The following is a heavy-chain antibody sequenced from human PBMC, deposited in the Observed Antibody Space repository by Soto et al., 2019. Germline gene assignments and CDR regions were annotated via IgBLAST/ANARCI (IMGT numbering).Heavy chain of an antibody. D-gene: IGHD3-10*01. CDR2: IYYSGST. J-gene: IGHJ4*02. Sequence: PSETLSLTCTVSGGSISSGGYYWSWIRQPPGKGLEWIGYIYYSGSTNYNPSLKSRVTISVDTSKNQFSLKLSSVTAADTAVYYCARGNHYGSGSYYGPYYFDYWGQGTLVTVSS. CDR3: ARGNHYGSGSYYGPYYFDY. CDR1: GGSISSGGYY. V-gene: IGHV4-61*08.